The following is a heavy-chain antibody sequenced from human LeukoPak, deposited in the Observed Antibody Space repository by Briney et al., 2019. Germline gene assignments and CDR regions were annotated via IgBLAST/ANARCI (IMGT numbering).Heavy chain of an antibody. CDR3: AGNNGA. CDR1: GGSISSGTYY. J-gene: IGHJ5*02. D-gene: IGHD1/OR15-1a*01. V-gene: IGHV4-61*02. Sequence: SETLSLTCTVSGGSISSGTYYWTWIRQPAGKGLEWIGRIYSSGSTSYNPSLDSRVRISIDTSKNQFSLKLSSVTAADTAVYYCAGNNGAWGQGTLVTVSS. CDR2: IYSSGST.